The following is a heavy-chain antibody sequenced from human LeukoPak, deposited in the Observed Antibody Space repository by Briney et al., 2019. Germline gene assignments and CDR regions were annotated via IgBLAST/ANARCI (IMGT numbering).Heavy chain of an antibody. Sequence: ASVKVSCKASGYTFTGYYMHWVRQAPGQGLEWMGWINPNSGGTNYAQKFQGRVTMTRNTSISTAYMELSSLRSEDTAVYYCARDMYYYDSSGYAAYYMDVWGKGTTVTVSS. V-gene: IGHV1-2*02. CDR3: ARDMYYYDSSGYAAYYMDV. CDR1: GYTFTGYY. D-gene: IGHD3-22*01. J-gene: IGHJ6*03. CDR2: INPNSGGT.